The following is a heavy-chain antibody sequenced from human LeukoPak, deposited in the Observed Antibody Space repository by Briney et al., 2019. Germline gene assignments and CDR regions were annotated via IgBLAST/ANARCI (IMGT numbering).Heavy chain of an antibody. D-gene: IGHD3-3*01. CDR1: GFTFSDYY. CDR2: ISSSGSTI. V-gene: IGHV3-11*01. Sequence: PGGSLRPSCAASGFTFSDYYMSWIRQAPGKGLEWVSYISSSGSTIYYADSVKGRFTISRDNAKNSLYLQMNSLRAEDTAVYYCARSHYDFWSGTIDYWGQGTLVTVSS. J-gene: IGHJ4*02. CDR3: ARSHYDFWSGTIDY.